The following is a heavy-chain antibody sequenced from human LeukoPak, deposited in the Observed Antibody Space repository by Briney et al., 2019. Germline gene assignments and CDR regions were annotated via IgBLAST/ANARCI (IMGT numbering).Heavy chain of an antibody. CDR3: AKVSSGTPTYYHGMDV. Sequence: GGSLRLSCAASGFTFSSYAMSWVRQAPGKGLEWVSAISGSGGSTYYADSVKGRFTISRDNSKNTLYLQMNSLRAEDTAVYYCAKVSSGTPTYYHGMDVWGQGTTVTVSS. J-gene: IGHJ6*02. D-gene: IGHD1-26*01. CDR2: ISGSGGST. CDR1: GFTFSSYA. V-gene: IGHV3-23*01.